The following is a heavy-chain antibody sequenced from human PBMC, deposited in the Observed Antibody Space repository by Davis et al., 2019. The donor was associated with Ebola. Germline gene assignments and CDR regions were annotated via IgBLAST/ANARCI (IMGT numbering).Heavy chain of an antibody. J-gene: IGHJ4*02. CDR2: FDPEDGET. V-gene: IGHV1-24*01. CDR1: GYTLTELS. Sequence: ASVQVSCKVSGYTLTELSMHWVRQAPGKGLEWMGGFDPEDGETIYAQKFQGRVTMTEDTSTDTAYMELSSLRSEDTAVYYCATGPPSYSSGWYSDYWGQGTLVTVSS. D-gene: IGHD6-19*01. CDR3: ATGPPSYSSGWYSDY.